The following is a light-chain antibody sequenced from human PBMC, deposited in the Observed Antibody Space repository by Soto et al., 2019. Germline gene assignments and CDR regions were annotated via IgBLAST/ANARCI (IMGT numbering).Light chain of an antibody. CDR1: QSVSASY. Sequence: EIVMTQSPATLSLSPGERATLSCRASQSVSASYLSWYQQIPGQAPRLLIYGASTRATGIPARFSGSGSGTDFTLTISSLQPEDFAVYYCQQDYNLPYTFGQGTKLEIK. CDR3: QQDYNLPYT. J-gene: IGKJ2*01. CDR2: GAS. V-gene: IGKV3D-7*01.